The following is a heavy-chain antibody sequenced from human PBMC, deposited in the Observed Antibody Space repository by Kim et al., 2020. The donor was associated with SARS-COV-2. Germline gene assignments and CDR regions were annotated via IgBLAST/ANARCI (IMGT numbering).Heavy chain of an antibody. CDR2: ISYDGSNK. D-gene: IGHD5-12*01. J-gene: IGHJ4*02. Sequence: GGSLRLSCAASGFTFSSYAMHWVRQAPGKGLEWVAVISYDGSNKYYADSVKGRFTISRDNSKNTLYLQMNSLRAEDTAVYYCARGLGGALEMATIALDYWGQGTLVTVSS. CDR3: ARGLGGALEMATIALDY. CDR1: GFTFSSYA. V-gene: IGHV3-30-3*01.